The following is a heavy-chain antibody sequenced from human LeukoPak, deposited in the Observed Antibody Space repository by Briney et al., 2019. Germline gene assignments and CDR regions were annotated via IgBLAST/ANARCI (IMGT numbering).Heavy chain of an antibody. Sequence: ASVKVSCKASGYTFTGYYMHWVRQAPGQGLEWMGWINPNSGGTNYAQKFQGRVTMTRDTSISTAYMELSRLRSDDTAVYYCARPYGRSDYFDYWGQGTLVTVSS. CDR2: INPNSGGT. CDR1: GYTFTGYY. J-gene: IGHJ4*02. CDR3: ARPYGRSDYFDY. D-gene: IGHD4-17*01. V-gene: IGHV1-2*02.